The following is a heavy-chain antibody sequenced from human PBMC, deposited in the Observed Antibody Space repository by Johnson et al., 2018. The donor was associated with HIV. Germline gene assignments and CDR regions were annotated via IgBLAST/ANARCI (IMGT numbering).Heavy chain of an antibody. V-gene: IGHV3-11*04. Sequence: QVQLVESGGGVVQPGRSLRLSCAASGFRFSDYYMSWIRQAPGKGLEWVSYITSSGNIIYYADSVRGRFIISRDNAKNSLYLQMNSLRTEDTAVYYCARRIHVPNVFDIWGQGTIVTVSS. CDR2: ITSSGNII. J-gene: IGHJ3*02. CDR1: GFRFSDYY. CDR3: ARRIHVPNVFDI.